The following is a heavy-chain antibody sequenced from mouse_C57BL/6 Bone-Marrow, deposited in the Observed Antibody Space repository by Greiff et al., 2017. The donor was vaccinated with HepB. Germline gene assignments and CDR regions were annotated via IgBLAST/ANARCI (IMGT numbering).Heavy chain of an antibody. J-gene: IGHJ2*01. Sequence: QVQLQQPGAELVKPGASVKMSCKASGYTFTSYWITWVKQRPGQGLEWIGDIYPGSGSTNYNETFKSKATLTVDTSSSTAYMQLSSLTSEDSAVYYCARCSYYYGSSSGYVDYWGQGTTLTVSS. CDR1: GYTFTSYW. D-gene: IGHD1-1*01. V-gene: IGHV1-55*01. CDR3: ARCSYYYGSSSGYVDY. CDR2: IYPGSGST.